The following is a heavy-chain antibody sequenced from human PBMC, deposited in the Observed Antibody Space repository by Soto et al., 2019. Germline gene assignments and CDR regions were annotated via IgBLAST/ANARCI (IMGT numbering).Heavy chain of an antibody. D-gene: IGHD3-9*01. Sequence: ASVNVSCKSSGYTFTHFYITWVRQAPGQGLECMGAISPHNFNTNYAQKFRGRVTLTTEKSTNTAYMDLRSLTSDDTAVYYCARDEGGYDILTGYYKAHHFDYWGQGVPVTVSS. CDR2: ISPHNFNT. CDR3: ARDEGGYDILTGYYKAHHFDY. J-gene: IGHJ4*02. CDR1: GYTFTHFY. V-gene: IGHV1-18*01.